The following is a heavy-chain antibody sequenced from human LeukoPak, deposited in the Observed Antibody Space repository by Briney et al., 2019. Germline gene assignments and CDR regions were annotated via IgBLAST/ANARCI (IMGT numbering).Heavy chain of an antibody. CDR2: ISVSGDNT. V-gene: IGHV3-23*01. J-gene: IGHJ4*02. Sequence: GGSLRLSCAASGFTFSTYTMSWVRQAPGKGLEWVSAISVSGDNTYYADSVKGRRTISRDNSKNTVCLQMNSLRAEDTAVYYCASGGRYSYGSFDYWGQGTLVTVSS. CDR1: GFTFSTYT. D-gene: IGHD5-18*01. CDR3: ASGGRYSYGSFDY.